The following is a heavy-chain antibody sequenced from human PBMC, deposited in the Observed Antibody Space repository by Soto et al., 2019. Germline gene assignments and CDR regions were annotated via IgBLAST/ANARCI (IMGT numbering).Heavy chain of an antibody. CDR3: ARVVDPDYYYYYMYV. D-gene: IGHD2-2*01. CDR2: ISSNGSTI. V-gene: IGHV3-11*04. CDR1: GFTFSDYY. J-gene: IGHJ6*03. Sequence: GGSLRLSCAASGFTFSDYYMSWIRQAPGKGLEWVSYISSNGSTIYYADSVKGRFTISRDNAKNSLYLQMNSLRAEDTAVYYCARVVDPDYYYYYMYVCGKGTTVPVSS.